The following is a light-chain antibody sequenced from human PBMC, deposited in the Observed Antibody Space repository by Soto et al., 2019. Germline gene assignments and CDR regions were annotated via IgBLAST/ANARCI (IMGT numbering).Light chain of an antibody. CDR3: SSYTSSSPLV. J-gene: IGLJ2*01. Sequence: QSVLTQPASVSGSPGQSIAISCTGTSSDVGSYNYVSWYQQHPGKAPKLMIYEVSTRPSGVSNRFSGSKSGNTAFLTISGLQAEDEADYYCSSYTSSSPLVFGGGTK. CDR1: SSDVGSYNY. CDR2: EVS. V-gene: IGLV2-14*01.